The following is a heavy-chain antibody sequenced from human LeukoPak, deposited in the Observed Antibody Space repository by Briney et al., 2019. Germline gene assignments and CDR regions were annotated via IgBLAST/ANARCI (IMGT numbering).Heavy chain of an antibody. CDR3: ARGFRDTAMFLDF. Sequence: PGGSLRLSCAASGFTFTGHEMNWVRQAPGKGLEWLSCISGSGSPSYYADSVKGRFTISRGNAKNSLYLQMNSLRAEDTAIYYCARGFRDTAMFLDFWGKGTLVTVSS. V-gene: IGHV3-48*03. CDR2: ISGSGSPS. D-gene: IGHD5-18*01. J-gene: IGHJ4*02. CDR1: GFTFTGHE.